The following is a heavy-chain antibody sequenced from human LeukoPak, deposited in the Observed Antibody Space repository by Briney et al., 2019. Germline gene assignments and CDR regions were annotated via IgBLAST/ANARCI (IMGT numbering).Heavy chain of an antibody. V-gene: IGHV4-59*08. CDR2: IYYSGST. J-gene: IGHJ5*02. Sequence: SETLSLTCTVSGGSISSYYWSWIRQPPGKGLEWIGYIYYSGSTSYNPSLKSRVTISVDTSKNQFSLKLSSVTAADTAVYYCARHGRGVITGFDPWGQGTLVTVSS. CDR1: GGSISSYY. D-gene: IGHD3-10*01. CDR3: ARHGRGVITGFDP.